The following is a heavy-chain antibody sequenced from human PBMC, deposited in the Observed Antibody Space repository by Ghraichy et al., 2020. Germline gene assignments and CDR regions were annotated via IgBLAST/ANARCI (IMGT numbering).Heavy chain of an antibody. CDR2: TYSRSRWYS. V-gene: IGHV6-1*01. D-gene: IGHD6-6*01. CDR3: ARSRGSSSLFFDY. J-gene: IGHJ4*02. Sequence: QTLSLTCVISGDSVSSHSAAWNWIRQSPSRGLEWLGRTYSRSRWYSDYATSVRSRLTLSPDTSKNQFTLQLNSVTPEDTAVYYCARSRGSSSLFFDYWGQGTLVTVSS. CDR1: GDSVSSHSAA.